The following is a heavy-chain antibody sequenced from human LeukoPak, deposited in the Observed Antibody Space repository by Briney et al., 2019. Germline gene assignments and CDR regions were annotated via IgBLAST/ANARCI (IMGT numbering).Heavy chain of an antibody. Sequence: PGGSLRLSCAASEFSVGSNYMTWVRQAPGKGLEWVANIKQDGSEKYYVDSVKGRFTISRDNAKNSLYLQMNSLRAEDTAVYYCARVHVDIVVVPAARFTYYYYMDVWGKGTTVTISS. V-gene: IGHV3-7*01. CDR3: ARVHVDIVVVPAARFTYYYYMDV. CDR2: IKQDGSEK. CDR1: EFSVGSNY. D-gene: IGHD2-2*01. J-gene: IGHJ6*03.